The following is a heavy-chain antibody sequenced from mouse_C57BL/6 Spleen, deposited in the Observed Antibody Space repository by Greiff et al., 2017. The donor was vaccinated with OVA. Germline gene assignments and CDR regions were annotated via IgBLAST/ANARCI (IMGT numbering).Heavy chain of an antibody. D-gene: IGHD2-3*01. J-gene: IGHJ1*03. CDR1: GYTFTSYG. CDR2: IYPRSGNT. CDR3: ARSEYGGYFWYFDV. V-gene: IGHV1-81*01. Sequence: VQLQQSGAELARPGASVKLSCKASGYTFTSYGISWVKQRTGQGLEWIGEIYPRSGNTYYNEKFKGKATLTADKSSSTAYMELRSLTSEDSAVYFCARSEYGGYFWYFDVWGTGTTVTVSS.